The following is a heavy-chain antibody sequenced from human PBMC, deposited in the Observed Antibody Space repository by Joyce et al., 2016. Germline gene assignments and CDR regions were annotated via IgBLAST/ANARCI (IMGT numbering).Heavy chain of an antibody. CDR2: VSFDGSHK. D-gene: IGHD3-3*01. J-gene: IGHJ3*02. V-gene: IGHV3-30*03. Sequence: QVQLVESGGGVVQPGRSLRLSCVASGFSFNNYGMHWVRQAPGKGLGWVAVVSFDGSHKYYGDSVKGRFTISRDTSKNTLYLQMNSLRAEDTAVYYCASHSRITIFGGGAFDIWGQGTMVTVSS. CDR1: GFSFNNYG. CDR3: ASHSRITIFGGGAFDI.